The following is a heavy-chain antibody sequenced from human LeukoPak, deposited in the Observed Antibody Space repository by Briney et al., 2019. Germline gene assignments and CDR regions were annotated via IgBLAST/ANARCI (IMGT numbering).Heavy chain of an antibody. D-gene: IGHD2-15*01. CDR2: IHNSGSSI. V-gene: IGHV3-48*03. Sequence: GGSLRLSCAASGFILSNYEMNWVRQAPGKGLEWVSYIHNSGSSIYYADSVKGRFTISRDNAKNSVYLQMNSLRAEDTAVYYCARESPVGFATYFDYWGQGTLVTVSS. CDR1: GFILSNYE. CDR3: ARESPVGFATYFDY. J-gene: IGHJ4*02.